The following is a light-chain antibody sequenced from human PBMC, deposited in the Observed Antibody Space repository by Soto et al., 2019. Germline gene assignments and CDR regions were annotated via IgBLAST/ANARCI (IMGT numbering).Light chain of an antibody. CDR1: SSNIGAGYD. J-gene: IGLJ1*01. CDR2: GNN. CDR3: QSYDSSLSGYV. Sequence: QSVLRLPPSVSGAPGQRVTISCTGSSSNIGAGYDVHWYQHLPGTAPKLLIFGNNNRPSGVPDRFSGSKSGTSASLAITGLQAEDEADYYCQSYDSSLSGYVFGTGTKVTV. V-gene: IGLV1-40*01.